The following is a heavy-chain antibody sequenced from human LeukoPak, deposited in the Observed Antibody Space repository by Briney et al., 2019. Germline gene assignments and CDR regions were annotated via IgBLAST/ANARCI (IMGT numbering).Heavy chain of an antibody. J-gene: IGHJ4*02. D-gene: IGHD2-15*01. CDR3: ARGSGGSKFDY. Sequence: GGSLRLSCAASGFTFSSYSMNWVRQAPGKGLEWVSSISSRSSYIYYADSVKGRFTISRDNAKNSLYLQMNSLRAEDTAVYYCARGSGGSKFDYWGQGTLVTVSS. CDR2: ISSRSSYI. V-gene: IGHV3-21*01. CDR1: GFTFSSYS.